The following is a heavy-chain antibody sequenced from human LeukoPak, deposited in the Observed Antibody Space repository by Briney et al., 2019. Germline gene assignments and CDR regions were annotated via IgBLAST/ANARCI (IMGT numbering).Heavy chain of an antibody. D-gene: IGHD2-15*01. J-gene: IGHJ5*02. CDR2: INPNSGGT. V-gene: IGHV1-2*02. Sequence: GASVKVSCKASGYTFTGYYMHWVRQAPGQGLEWMGWINPNSGGTNYAQKFQGRVTMTRDTSISTAYMELSRLRSDDTAVYYCARGYCSGGSCYSLLRGWFDPWGQGTLVTVSS. CDR1: GYTFTGYY. CDR3: ARGYCSGGSCYSLLRGWFDP.